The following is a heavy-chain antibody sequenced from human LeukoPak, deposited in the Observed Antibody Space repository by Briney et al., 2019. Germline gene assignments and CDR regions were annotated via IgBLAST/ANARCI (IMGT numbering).Heavy chain of an antibody. V-gene: IGHV1-18*01. J-gene: IGHJ5*02. CDR2: ISGYNANA. D-gene: IGHD2-2*01. CDR1: GYSFTNYG. CDR3: ARVGQGCSSIRCYWEDWFDP. Sequence: ASVKVSCKASGYSFTNYGITWIREAPGQGPEWLGWISGYNANAHYAQNVQGRVTLTTDTSTNTAYMELKGLTSDDTAMYYCARVGQGCSSIRCYWEDWFDPWGQGTLVIVSS.